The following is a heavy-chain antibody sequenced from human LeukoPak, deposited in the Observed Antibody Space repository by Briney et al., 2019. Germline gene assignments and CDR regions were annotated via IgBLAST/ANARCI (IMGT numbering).Heavy chain of an antibody. D-gene: IGHD3-3*01. CDR3: ARERVDFWVHYYYYYGMDV. V-gene: IGHV3-74*01. Sequence: GGSLRLSCAASGFTFSSYWMHWVRQAPGKGLVWVSRINSDGSSTSYADSVKGRFTISRDNAKNTLYLQMNSLRAEDTAVYYCARERVDFWVHYYYYYGMDVWGQGTTVTVSS. CDR1: GFTFSSYW. CDR2: INSDGSST. J-gene: IGHJ6*02.